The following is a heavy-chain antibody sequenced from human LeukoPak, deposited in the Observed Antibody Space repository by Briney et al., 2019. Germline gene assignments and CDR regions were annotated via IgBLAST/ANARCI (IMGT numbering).Heavy chain of an antibody. V-gene: IGHV3-48*01. CDR3: VRGGYSSFDY. D-gene: IGHD3-10*01. CDR1: GFTFSSYE. CDR2: ISRSSSTI. Sequence: GGSLRLSCAASGFTFSSYEMNWVRQAPGKGLEWVSYISRSSSTIYYADSVKGRFTISRDNAKNSVYLQMNSLGAEDTAVYYCVRGGYSSFDYWGQGTLVTVSS. J-gene: IGHJ4*02.